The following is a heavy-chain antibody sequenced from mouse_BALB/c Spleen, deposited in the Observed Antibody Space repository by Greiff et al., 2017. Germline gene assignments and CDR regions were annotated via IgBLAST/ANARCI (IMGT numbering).Heavy chain of an antibody. CDR1: GYTFTSYW. Sequence: QVQLQQPGAELVKPGASVKLSCKASGYTFTSYWMHWVKQRPGQGLEWIGEINPSNGRTNYNEKFKSKATLTVDKSSSTAYMQLSSLTSEDSAVYYCARGAYYYGSSSAWFAYWGQGTLVTVSA. CDR3: ARGAYYYGSSSAWFAY. J-gene: IGHJ3*01. CDR2: INPSNGRT. D-gene: IGHD1-1*01. V-gene: IGHV1S81*02.